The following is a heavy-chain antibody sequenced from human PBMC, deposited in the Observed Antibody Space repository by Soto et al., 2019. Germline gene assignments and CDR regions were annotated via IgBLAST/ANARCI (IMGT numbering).Heavy chain of an antibody. CDR2: ISYDGSNR. D-gene: IGHD6-13*01. Sequence: PGVSLRRSCAASGFTFSSYAMHWVRQAPGKGLEWVAVISYDGSNRYYADSVKGRFTISRDNSKNSLYLQMNSLRTEDTALYYCAKDISEIGSTLSYYYYGMDVWGQGTTVTVSS. J-gene: IGHJ6*02. V-gene: IGHV3-30-3*01. CDR1: GFTFSSYA. CDR3: AKDISEIGSTLSYYYYGMDV.